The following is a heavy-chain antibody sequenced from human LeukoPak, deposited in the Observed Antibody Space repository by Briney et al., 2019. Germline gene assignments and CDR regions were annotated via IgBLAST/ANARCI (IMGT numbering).Heavy chain of an antibody. CDR3: ARDRRGRYCSSISCYLGCFDP. CDR2: IIPIFGTA. Sequence: SVKVSCKASRGTFSSYAISWVRQAPGQGLEWMGGIIPIFGTANYAQKFQGRVKITADESTSTAYMELSSLRSDDTAVYYCARDRRGRYCSSISCYLGCFDPWGQGTLVNVSS. J-gene: IGHJ5*02. CDR1: RGTFSSYA. D-gene: IGHD2-2*01. V-gene: IGHV1-69*13.